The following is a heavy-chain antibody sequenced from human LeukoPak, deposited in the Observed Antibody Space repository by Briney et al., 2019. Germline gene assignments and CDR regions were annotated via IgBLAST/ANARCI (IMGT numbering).Heavy chain of an antibody. CDR2: IRNKADSYAT. J-gene: IGHJ4*02. D-gene: IGHD6-19*01. V-gene: IGHV3-73*01. Sequence: GGSLKLSCAASGFTFSDSTIHWVRQASGKGLEWVGRIRNKADSYATAYAASVQGRFTISRDDLKNTAYLQMNSLKTDDTAVYYCTGGVVAGTEYWGQGTLVTVSS. CDR3: TGGVVAGTEY. CDR1: GFTFSDST.